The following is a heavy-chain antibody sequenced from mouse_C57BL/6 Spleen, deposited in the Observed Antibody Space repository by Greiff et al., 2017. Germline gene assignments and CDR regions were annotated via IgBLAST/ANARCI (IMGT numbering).Heavy chain of an antibody. D-gene: IGHD1-1*01. J-gene: IGHJ2*01. V-gene: IGHV1-52*01. CDR3: AREGYGSSFFDY. CDR2: IDPSDSET. Sequence: QVQLQQPGAELVRPGSSVKLSCKASGYTFTSYWMHWVKQRPIQGLEWIGNIDPSDSETHYNQKFKDKATLTVDKSSSTAYMQLSSLTSEDSAVYYCAREGYGSSFFDYWGQGTTRTVSS. CDR1: GYTFTSYW.